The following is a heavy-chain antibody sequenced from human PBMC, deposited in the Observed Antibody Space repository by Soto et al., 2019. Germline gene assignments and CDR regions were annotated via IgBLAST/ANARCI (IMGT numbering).Heavy chain of an antibody. Sequence: SETLSLTCAVYGGSFSGYYWSWIRQPPGKGLEWIGEINHSGSTNYNPSLKSRVTIPVDTSKNQFSLKLSSVTAADTAVYYCARGLRVVLMVYRPSAGGFDPWGQGTLVTVSS. J-gene: IGHJ5*02. V-gene: IGHV4-34*01. CDR1: GGSFSGYY. CDR2: INHSGST. CDR3: ARGLRVVLMVYRPSAGGFDP. D-gene: IGHD2-8*01.